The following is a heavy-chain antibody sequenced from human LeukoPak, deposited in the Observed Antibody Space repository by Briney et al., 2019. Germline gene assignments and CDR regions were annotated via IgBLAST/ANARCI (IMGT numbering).Heavy chain of an antibody. J-gene: IGHJ4*02. D-gene: IGHD6-19*01. CDR1: GFTFSHYN. CDR2: ISGSSTII. V-gene: IGHV3-48*01. CDR3: ARGRSGWSEYYFDY. Sequence: PGGSLRLSCAGFGFTFSHYNMNWVRQAPGKGLEWVAYISGSSTIIYYADSVKGRFTVSRDNAKSSLYLQMNSLRAEDTAVYYCARGRSGWSEYYFDYWGQGTLVTVSS.